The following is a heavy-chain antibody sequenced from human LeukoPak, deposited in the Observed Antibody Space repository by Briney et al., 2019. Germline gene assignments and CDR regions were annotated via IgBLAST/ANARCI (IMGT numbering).Heavy chain of an antibody. Sequence: GGSLRLSCAASGFTFDDYGMSWVRQAPGKGLEGVSGINWNGGSTGYADSVKGRFTISRDNAKNSLYLQMNSLRAEDTALYYCARWGNYYDSSGYYYPGYFDYWGQGTLVTVSS. J-gene: IGHJ4*02. CDR3: ARWGNYYDSSGYYYPGYFDY. D-gene: IGHD3-22*01. CDR2: INWNGGST. CDR1: GFTFDDYG. V-gene: IGHV3-20*04.